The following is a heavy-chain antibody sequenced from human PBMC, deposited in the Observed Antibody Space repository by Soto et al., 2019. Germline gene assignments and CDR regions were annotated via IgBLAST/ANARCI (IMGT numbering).Heavy chain of an antibody. CDR2: IKQDGSEK. CDR3: ARFRLQPGSDYAGMDV. J-gene: IGHJ6*02. V-gene: IGHV3-7*03. Sequence: EVQLVESGGGLVQPGGSLRLSCVASGFTFSSYWMSWVRQAPGKGLEWVANIKQDGSEKYYVDSVKGRFTISRDNAKKSLYLRMNSLRVEDTALYYCARFRLQPGSDYAGMDVWGQGPTVTVSS. CDR1: GFTFSSYW.